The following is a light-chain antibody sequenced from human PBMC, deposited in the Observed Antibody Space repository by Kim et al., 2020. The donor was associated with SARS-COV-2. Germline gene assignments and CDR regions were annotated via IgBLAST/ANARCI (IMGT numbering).Light chain of an antibody. CDR1: TGAVTSSHF. J-gene: IGLJ2*01. CDR3: LLSYNGIRV. V-gene: IGLV7-46*01. Sequence: PGGSVTPTVGSSTGAVTSSHFPNWFQQKPGQAPRTVVYDTSSRHSWAPARFSGSLLGGKAALTLSGAQPEDEAEYYCLLSYNGIRVFGGGTKLTVL. CDR2: DTS.